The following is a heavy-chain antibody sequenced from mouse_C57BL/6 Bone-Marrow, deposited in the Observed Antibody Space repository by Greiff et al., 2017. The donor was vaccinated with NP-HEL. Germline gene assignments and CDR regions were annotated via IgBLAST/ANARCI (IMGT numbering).Heavy chain of an antibody. Sequence: VQRVESGGGLVQPGGSLKLSCAASGFTFSDYYMYWVRQTPEKRLEWVAYISNGGGSTYYPDTVKGRFTISRDNAKNTLYLQMSRLKSEDTAMYYCARRGGYYYGSSWSDWYFDVWGTGTTVTVSS. J-gene: IGHJ1*03. V-gene: IGHV5-12*01. CDR2: ISNGGGST. CDR1: GFTFSDYY. CDR3: ARRGGYYYGSSWSDWYFDV. D-gene: IGHD1-1*01.